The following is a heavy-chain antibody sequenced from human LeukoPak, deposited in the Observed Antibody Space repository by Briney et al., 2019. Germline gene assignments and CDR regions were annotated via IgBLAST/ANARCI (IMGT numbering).Heavy chain of an antibody. Sequence: SVKVSCKASGGSFSTFGISWVRQAPGQGLEWMGGIIPMFGTTNYAQKFQGSVTITADESTSTAHMELSRLRSEDTAVYYCARTYYDYVGGSYREDTLDSWGQGTLVTVSS. CDR1: GGSFSTFG. CDR2: IIPMFGTT. D-gene: IGHD3-16*02. CDR3: ARTYYDYVGGSYREDTLDS. J-gene: IGHJ4*02. V-gene: IGHV1-69*13.